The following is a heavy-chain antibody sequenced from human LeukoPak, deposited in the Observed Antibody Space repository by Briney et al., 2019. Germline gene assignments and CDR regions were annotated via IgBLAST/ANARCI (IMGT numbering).Heavy chain of an antibody. D-gene: IGHD5-12*01. CDR2: INPNSGGT. V-gene: IGHV1-2*02. CDR3: ARDLVATMILDY. CDR1: GYTFTGYY. Sequence: VASVKVSCKASGYTFTGYYMHWVRQAPGQGLEWMGWINPNSGGTNYAQKFQGRVTMTRDTSISTAYMELSRLRSDDTAVYYRARDLVATMILDYWGQGTLVTVSS. J-gene: IGHJ4*02.